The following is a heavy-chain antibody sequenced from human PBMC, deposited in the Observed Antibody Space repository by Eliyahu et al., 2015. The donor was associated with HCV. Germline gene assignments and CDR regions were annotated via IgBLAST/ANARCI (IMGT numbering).Heavy chain of an antibody. V-gene: IGHV4-59*13. Sequence: QVQLQESGPGLVKPSETLSLICTISGDSISSNFWSWVRQPPGKGLEWIGYLHYSGTTNYSPSLKGRVVMSADTSKNQFSLRLSSVTAADTAVYFCARYFCTTSACYYFDFWGQGRLVTVSS. CDR1: GDSISSNF. D-gene: IGHD3/OR15-3a*01. J-gene: IGHJ4*02. CDR3: ARYFCTTSACYYFDF. CDR2: LHYSGTT.